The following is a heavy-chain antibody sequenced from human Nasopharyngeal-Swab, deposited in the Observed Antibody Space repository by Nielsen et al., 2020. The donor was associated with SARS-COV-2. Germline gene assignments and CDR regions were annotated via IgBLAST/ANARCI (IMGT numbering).Heavy chain of an antibody. CDR2: TYYGGNP. CDR1: DKSISSTTHY. D-gene: IGHD3-22*01. CDR3: ARRSYYSDASAYFFDY. J-gene: IGHJ4*01. Sequence: SETLSLTCSVSDKSISSTTHYWGWIRQPPGKGPEWIGDTYYGGNPNYNPSLKSRLTISVDTSKNNFSLKLNSVTAADTAVYYCARRSYYSDASAYFFDYWGRGTLVTVSP. V-gene: IGHV4-39*02.